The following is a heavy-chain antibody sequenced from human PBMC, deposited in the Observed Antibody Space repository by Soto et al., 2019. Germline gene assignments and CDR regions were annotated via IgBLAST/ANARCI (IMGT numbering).Heavy chain of an antibody. Sequence: SETLSLTCTVSGGSIYTGGFYWSWIRQLPGKGLEWLGYIYYTGSTQYTPSLQSRLTISTDTSDNQFSLTLTSVTAADTAVYYCATSRVTSHTRVDYWGQGTLVTVSS. CDR2: IYYTGST. CDR1: GGSIYTGGFY. CDR3: ATSRVTSHTRVDY. V-gene: IGHV4-31*03. J-gene: IGHJ4*02. D-gene: IGHD2-2*01.